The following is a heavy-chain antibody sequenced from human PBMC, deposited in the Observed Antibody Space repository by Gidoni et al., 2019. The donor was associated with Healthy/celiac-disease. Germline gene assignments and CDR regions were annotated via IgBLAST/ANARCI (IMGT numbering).Heavy chain of an antibody. J-gene: IGHJ4*02. CDR3: ASLMVTSFDY. V-gene: IGHV3-21*01. Sequence: EVQLVESGGGLVTPGGSLRLSCAASGFTFSSYSMNWVRQAPGKGLEWVSSISSSSSYIYYADSVKGRFTISRDNAKNSLYLQMNSLRAEDTAVYYCASLMVTSFDYWGQGTLVTVSS. D-gene: IGHD5-18*01. CDR1: GFTFSSYS. CDR2: ISSSSSYI.